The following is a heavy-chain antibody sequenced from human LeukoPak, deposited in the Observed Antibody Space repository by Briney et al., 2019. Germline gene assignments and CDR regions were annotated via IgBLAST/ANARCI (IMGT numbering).Heavy chain of an antibody. CDR2: IYYSGST. V-gene: IGHV4-61*05. Sequence: SETLSLTCTVSGGSISSSNYYWSWIRQPPGKGLEWIGYIYYSGSTNYNPSLKSRVTISLDTSKNQFSLKLSSVTAADTAVYYCARLRGGYSYDYSGPTLDYWGQGTLVTVSS. J-gene: IGHJ4*02. D-gene: IGHD5-18*01. CDR3: ARLRGGYSYDYSGPTLDY. CDR1: GGSISSSNYY.